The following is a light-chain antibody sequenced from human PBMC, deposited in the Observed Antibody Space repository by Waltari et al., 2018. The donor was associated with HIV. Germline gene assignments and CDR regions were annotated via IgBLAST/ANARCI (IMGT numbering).Light chain of an antibody. V-gene: IGLV2-11*01. J-gene: IGLJ3*02. CDR3: CSYGGSYTWV. CDR2: DVS. CDR1: SRVVGGYNY. Sequence: QSALTQPRSVSGSPGQSVTISCTGTSRVVGGYNYVSCYQQHPGKAPKLMIYDVSKRSSGVPSRFSASKSGNTASLTISGLQAEDEADYYCCSYGGSYTWVFGGGTKLTVL.